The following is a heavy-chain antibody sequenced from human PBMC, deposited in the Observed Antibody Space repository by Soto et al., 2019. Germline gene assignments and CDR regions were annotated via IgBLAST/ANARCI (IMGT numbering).Heavy chain of an antibody. CDR3: GRVPNEVVTVGL. V-gene: IGHV3-33*01. J-gene: IGHJ2*01. CDR1: GFTFSDYG. Sequence: QVQLVESGGGVVQPGMSLRLSCAASGFTFSDYGMHLVRQPPGKGREWVAVVWYDGTNKYDTDSVKGRVTISRDHSKNTLYLPMTSRRDEDRAVYYCGRVPNEVVTVGLSGRGTLVTVSS. D-gene: IGHD3-22*01. CDR2: VWYDGTNK.